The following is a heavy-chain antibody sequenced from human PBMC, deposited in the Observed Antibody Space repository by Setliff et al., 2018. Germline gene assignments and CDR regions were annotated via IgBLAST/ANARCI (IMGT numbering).Heavy chain of an antibody. Sequence: SVKVSCKASGGTFSSYAISWVRQAPGQGLEWMGGNIPILGIANYAQKFQGRVTITADESTSTAYMELSSLRSEDTAVYYCARDSNGDYADWGQGTLVTVSS. D-gene: IGHD4-17*01. J-gene: IGHJ4*02. V-gene: IGHV1-69*10. CDR2: NIPILGIA. CDR1: GGTFSSYA. CDR3: ARDSNGDYAD.